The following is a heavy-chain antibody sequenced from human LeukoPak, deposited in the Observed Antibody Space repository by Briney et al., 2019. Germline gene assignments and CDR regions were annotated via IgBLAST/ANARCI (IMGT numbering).Heavy chain of an antibody. Sequence: GGSLRLSCAASGFTFSSYAMGWVRQAPGKGLDRVSSISGSGGDTYYSDSVRGRFTISRDNSKNTLYMQMNSLSVEDTAVYYCANLEPVPGGGAFDIWGQGTMVTVSS. CDR1: GFTFSSYA. V-gene: IGHV3-23*01. CDR2: ISGSGGDT. CDR3: ANLEPVPGGGAFDI. J-gene: IGHJ3*02. D-gene: IGHD1-14*01.